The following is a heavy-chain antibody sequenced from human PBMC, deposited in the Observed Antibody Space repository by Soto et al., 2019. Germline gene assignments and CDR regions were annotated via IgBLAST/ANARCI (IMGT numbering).Heavy chain of an antibody. Sequence: QPGGSLRLSCAASGFTFSSYGMHWVRQAPGKGLEWVAVISYDGSNKYYADSVKGRFTISRDNSKNTLYLQMNSLRAEDTAVYYCAKDLNYYDSSGYHLFDYWGQGTLVTVSS. CDR3: AKDLNYYDSSGYHLFDY. D-gene: IGHD3-22*01. V-gene: IGHV3-30*18. J-gene: IGHJ4*02. CDR1: GFTFSSYG. CDR2: ISYDGSNK.